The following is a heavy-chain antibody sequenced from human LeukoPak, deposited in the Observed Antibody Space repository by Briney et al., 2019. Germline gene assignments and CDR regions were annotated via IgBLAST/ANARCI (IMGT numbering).Heavy chain of an antibody. CDR1: GGSISSYH. CDR3: ARPATPYYDFWSGYYSDSWYFDL. D-gene: IGHD3-3*01. J-gene: IGHJ2*01. CDR2: TYYSGST. V-gene: IGHV4-59*01. Sequence: SETLSLTCTVSGGSISSYHWSWIRQPPGKGLEWIGYTYYSGSTNYNPSLKSRVTISVDTSMNQFSLKLSSVTAADTAVYYCARPATPYYDFWSGYYSDSWYFDLWWRGTLVTVSS.